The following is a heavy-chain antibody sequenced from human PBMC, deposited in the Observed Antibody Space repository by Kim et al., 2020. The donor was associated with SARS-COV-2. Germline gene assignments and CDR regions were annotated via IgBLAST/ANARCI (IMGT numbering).Heavy chain of an antibody. CDR1: GFSFTSYW. CDR2: IYPGDSDT. CDR3: ARLEYGGAPD. D-gene: IGHD4-17*01. Sequence: GASLQISCKGSGFSFTSYWIGWVRQVPGRGLEFLGIIYPGDSDTKYSPSFQGQVTISADKSISTAFLQWSSLKASDTAMYYCARLEYGGAPDWGQGTLVTVSS. V-gene: IGHV5-51*01. J-gene: IGHJ4*02.